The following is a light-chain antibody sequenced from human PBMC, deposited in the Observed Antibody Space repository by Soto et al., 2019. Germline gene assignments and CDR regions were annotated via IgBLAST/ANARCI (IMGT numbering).Light chain of an antibody. J-gene: IGKJ2*01. CDR3: QQNYSSPGFT. CDR2: GAS. CDR1: QSISSY. V-gene: IGKV1-39*01. Sequence: DIQMTQSPSSLSASVGDRVTMTCRASQSISSYLNWYHHKPGKAPKLLIYGASRLQSGVPSRFSGSGSGTDFTLTISSLQPEDSASYYCQQNYSSPGFTFGQGTKRELK.